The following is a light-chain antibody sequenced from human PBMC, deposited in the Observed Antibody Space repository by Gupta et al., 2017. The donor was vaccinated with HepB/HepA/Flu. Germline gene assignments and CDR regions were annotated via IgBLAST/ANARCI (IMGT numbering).Light chain of an antibody. Sequence: QPELTQSSSASASLGSSVKLTCTLSSGHSSYIIAWHQQQPGKAPRYLMKLEGSGTYNKGSGVPDRFSGSSSGADRYLTISNLQSEDEADYYCETWDSKVFGGGTKLTVL. CDR3: ETWDSKV. V-gene: IGLV4-60*03. CDR1: SGHSSYI. CDR2: LEGSGTY. J-gene: IGLJ2*01.